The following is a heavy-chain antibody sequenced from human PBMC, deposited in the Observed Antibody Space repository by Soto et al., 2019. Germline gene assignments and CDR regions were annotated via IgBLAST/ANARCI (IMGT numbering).Heavy chain of an antibody. CDR3: SGGPVDAGHLYYFDY. D-gene: IGHD5-18*01. J-gene: IGHJ4*02. Sequence: QVQVVQSGAEVKKPGSSVKVSCKASGGASRAYAISWVRQAPGHGLEWMGGIIPIFGTSNHAQKFRDRVTITADKSTSTAYMELSSLRSEDTAVYYCSGGPVDAGHLYYFDYWGQVTLVTVSS. CDR2: IIPIFGTS. CDR1: GGASRAYA. V-gene: IGHV1-69*06.